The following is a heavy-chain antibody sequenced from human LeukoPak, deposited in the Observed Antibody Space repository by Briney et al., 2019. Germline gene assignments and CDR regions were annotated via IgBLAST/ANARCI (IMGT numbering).Heavy chain of an antibody. V-gene: IGHV3-30*02. J-gene: IGHJ6*03. CDR1: GFTFSSYA. Sequence: PGGSLRLSCAASGFTFSSYAVHWVRQAPGKGLEWVSFIRNDGGDKYYADSVKGRFTISRDNSKNTVYLQMNSLRAEDTAVYYCANRNYMEVWGKGTTVTISS. CDR3: ANRNYMEV. CDR2: IRNDGGDK.